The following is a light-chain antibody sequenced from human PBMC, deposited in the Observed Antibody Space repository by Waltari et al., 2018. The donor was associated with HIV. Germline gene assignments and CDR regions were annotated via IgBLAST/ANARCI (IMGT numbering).Light chain of an antibody. V-gene: IGLV2-8*01. CDR1: SSDLGYFNY. CDR3: AAYAGNNIVI. CDR2: DVN. J-gene: IGLJ2*01. Sequence: QSALTQPPSASGSPGQSVTVSCTGTSSDLGYFNYVSWYQQHPGKAPKRLIYDVNKRPSGVPDRFSASKSGATASLTVSGLLAEDEADYYCAAYAGNNIVIFGGGTKVTV.